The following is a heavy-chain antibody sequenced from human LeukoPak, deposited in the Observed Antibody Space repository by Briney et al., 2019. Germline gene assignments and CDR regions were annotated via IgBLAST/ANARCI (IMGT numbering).Heavy chain of an antibody. V-gene: IGHV3-23*01. CDR3: AKDRMVVPPRGAMDV. CDR1: GFTFSCYA. CDR2: ISGSASST. J-gene: IGHJ6*02. Sequence: PGASLRLSCAAPGFTFSCYAMSSVPQAPGKGLEWVSAISGSASSTYYADSVRGSLTISRDNSKNALYLQMNSLRADDTAVYYCAKDRMVVPPRGAMDVRGQGTTGTVS. D-gene: IGHD2-15*01.